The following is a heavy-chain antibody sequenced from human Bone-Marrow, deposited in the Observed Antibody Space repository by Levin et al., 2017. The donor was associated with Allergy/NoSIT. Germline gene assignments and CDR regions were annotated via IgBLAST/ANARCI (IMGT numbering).Heavy chain of an antibody. CDR2: IYNDGSIT. D-gene: IGHD2-21*01. J-gene: IGHJ4*02. CDR3: VKALGLCGGGYCYPENPLDS. Sequence: GGSLRLSCTASGFTFSSYWMHWVRQAPGKGLVWVSRIYNDGSITNYAESVKGRFSIARDNAENTVYLQMNSLRAEDTGVCYCVKALGLCGGGYCYPENPLDSWGLGTLVTVSS. CDR1: GFTFSSYW. V-gene: IGHV3-74*01.